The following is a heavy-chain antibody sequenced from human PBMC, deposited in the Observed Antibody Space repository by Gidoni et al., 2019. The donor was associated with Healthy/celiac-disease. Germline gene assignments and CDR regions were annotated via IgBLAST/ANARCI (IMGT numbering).Heavy chain of an antibody. CDR2: ISSSSSTI. J-gene: IGHJ4*02. CDR3: ARRPDYYGSSGYYPPEF. CDR1: GFTFSSYS. Sequence: GGGLVQPGGSLRLSCAASGFTFSSYSMNWVRQAPGKGLEWVSYISSSSSTIYYADSVKGRFTISRDNAKNSLYLQMNSLRAEDTAVYYCARRPDYYGSSGYYPPEFWGQGTLVTVSS. V-gene: IGHV3-48*01. D-gene: IGHD3-22*01.